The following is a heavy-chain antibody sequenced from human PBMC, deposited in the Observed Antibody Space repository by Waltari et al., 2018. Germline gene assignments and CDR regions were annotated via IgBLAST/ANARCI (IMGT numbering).Heavy chain of an antibody. V-gene: IGHV4-39*01. J-gene: IGHJ5*02. D-gene: IGHD5-12*01. CDR1: GGSISRSSYY. CDR2: IYYSGTT. Sequence: QLQLQESGPTLVKPSETLSLTCTVSGGSISRSSYYWGWIRQSPGTGLEWSGSIYYSGTTYYNPTLESRVTISGDTSKNQFSLKLSSVTAADTAVYYCVRHWKRNGYRFDPWGQGTLVTVSS. CDR3: VRHWKRNGYRFDP.